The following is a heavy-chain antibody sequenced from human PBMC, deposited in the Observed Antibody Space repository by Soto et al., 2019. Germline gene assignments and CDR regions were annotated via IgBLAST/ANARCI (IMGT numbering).Heavy chain of an antibody. CDR1: GYTFTSYY. CDR3: ASPGGYCSGGSCEADDAFDI. Sequence: ASVKVSCKASGYTFTSYYMHWVRQAPGQGLEWMGIINPSGGSTSYAQKFQGRVTMTRDTSTSTVYMELSSLRSEDTAVYYCASPGGYCSGGSCEADDAFDIWGQGTMVTVSS. J-gene: IGHJ3*02. D-gene: IGHD2-15*01. CDR2: INPSGGST. V-gene: IGHV1-46*03.